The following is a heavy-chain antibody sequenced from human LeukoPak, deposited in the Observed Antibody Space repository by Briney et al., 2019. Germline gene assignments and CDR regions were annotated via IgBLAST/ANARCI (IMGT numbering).Heavy chain of an antibody. D-gene: IGHD3-22*01. CDR1: GYTFTSYD. CDR2: INPNSGIT. CDR3: AREDYYDSGSNDY. J-gene: IGHJ4*02. V-gene: IGHV1-8*03. Sequence: ASVKVSCKASGYTFTSYDINWVRQATGQGLEWMGWINPNSGITVYAQKFQGRVTITRNPSISTAYMELSSLRSEDTAVYYCAREDYYDSGSNDYWGQGTLVTVSS.